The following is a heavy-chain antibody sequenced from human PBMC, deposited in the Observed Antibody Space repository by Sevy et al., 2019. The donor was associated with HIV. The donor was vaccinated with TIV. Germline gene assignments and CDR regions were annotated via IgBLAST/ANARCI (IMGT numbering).Heavy chain of an antibody. J-gene: IGHJ4*02. CDR1: GFPFSGAW. Sequence: GGSLRLSCAASGFPFSGAWMTWVRQAPGKGLEWIGRIKSETAGGTTDYAAPVKDRFTISRDDSKNMLYLQMSSLKTEDTAVYYCATVGKHRESDYWGQGALVTVSS. D-gene: IGHD3-10*01. CDR3: ATVGKHRESDY. CDR2: IKSETAGGTT. V-gene: IGHV3-15*01.